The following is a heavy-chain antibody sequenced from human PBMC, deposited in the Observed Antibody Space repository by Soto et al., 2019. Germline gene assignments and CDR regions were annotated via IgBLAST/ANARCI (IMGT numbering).Heavy chain of an antibody. Sequence: QAQVVQSGAEVRKPGSSVKLSCMASEGTFNSYAIAWVRQAPGLGLEWMGGIIPYYNTLNYAQKFQDRVTITADDSTNTVYMELSSLRSDDTAVYFCASGASRWYPYFFDSWAQGTLVTVSS. CDR2: IIPYYNTL. V-gene: IGHV1-69*01. CDR3: ASGASRWYPYFFDS. J-gene: IGHJ4*02. D-gene: IGHD6-13*01. CDR1: EGTFNSYA.